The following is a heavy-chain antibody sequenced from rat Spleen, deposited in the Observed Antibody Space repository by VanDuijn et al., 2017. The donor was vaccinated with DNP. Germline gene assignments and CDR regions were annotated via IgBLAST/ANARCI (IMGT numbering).Heavy chain of an antibody. CDR2: ITGGSGIT. D-gene: IGHD1-12*02. V-gene: IGHV5-31*01. CDR3: ARVGDLHDGGDGDVLDA. CDR1: GFTFSYYW. Sequence: EVQVVESGGDLVQPGRSLKLSCVASGFTFSYYWMAWIRQVPGKGLEWIASITGGSGITSYPDSVKGRFTISRDDAKNTLSLQMNSLRSEDTATYYCARVGDLHDGGDGDVLDAWGQGTSVTVSS. J-gene: IGHJ4*01.